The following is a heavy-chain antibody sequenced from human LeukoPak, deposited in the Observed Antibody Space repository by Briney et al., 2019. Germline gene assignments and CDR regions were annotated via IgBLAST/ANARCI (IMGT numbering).Heavy chain of an antibody. V-gene: IGHV4-38-2*02. CDR2: IYHSGST. CDR1: GYSISSRYY. Sequence: SETLSLTCAVSGYSISSRYYWGWIRQPPGKGLEWIGSIYHSGSTYYNPSLKSRVTISVDTSKNQFSLKLSSVTAADTAVYYWAREGRGCSGGSCYGSAAGDYWGQGTLVTVSS. D-gene: IGHD2-15*01. CDR3: AREGRGCSGGSCYGSAAGDY. J-gene: IGHJ4*02.